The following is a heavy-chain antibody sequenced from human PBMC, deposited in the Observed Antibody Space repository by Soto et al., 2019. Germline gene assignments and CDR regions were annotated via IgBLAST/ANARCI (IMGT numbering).Heavy chain of an antibody. CDR1: GYSFTGYY. Sequence: GXSVKVSCTASGYSFTGYYMHWVRQAPGQGLEWMGWINPNSGGTNYAQKFQGRVTMTRDTSISTAYMELSRLRSDDTAVYYCARDGYSYGYGYFDYWGQGTLVTVSS. CDR2: INPNSGGT. J-gene: IGHJ4*02. CDR3: ARDGYSYGYGYFDY. V-gene: IGHV1-2*02. D-gene: IGHD5-18*01.